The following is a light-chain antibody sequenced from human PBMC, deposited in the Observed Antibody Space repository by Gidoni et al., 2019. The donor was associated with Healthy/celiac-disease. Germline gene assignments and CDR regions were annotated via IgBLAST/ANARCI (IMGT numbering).Light chain of an antibody. V-gene: IGKV3-15*01. J-gene: IGKJ1*01. CDR1: QSVSSN. CDR3: RQYNNWPWT. Sequence: EIVMTQSPATLSVSPGERATLSCRASQSVSSNLAWYQQTPGQAPRLLIYGASTRATGIPARFSGSGSGTVFTLTISSLQSEDFAVYYCRQYNNWPWTFGQGTKVEIK. CDR2: GAS.